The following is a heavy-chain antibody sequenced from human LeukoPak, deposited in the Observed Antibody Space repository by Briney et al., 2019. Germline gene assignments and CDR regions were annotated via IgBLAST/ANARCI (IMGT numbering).Heavy chain of an antibody. D-gene: IGHD1-1*01. CDR1: GFTFSSYS. CDR2: ISSSSSTI. Sequence: QPGGSLRLSCAASGFTFSSYSMNWVRQAPGKGLEWVSYISSSSSTIYYADSVKGRFTISRDNSKNTLYLQMNSLRAEDTAVYYCARDLPVQLERHYYYGMDVWGQGTTVTVSS. CDR3: ARDLPVQLERHYYYGMDV. V-gene: IGHV3-48*01. J-gene: IGHJ6*02.